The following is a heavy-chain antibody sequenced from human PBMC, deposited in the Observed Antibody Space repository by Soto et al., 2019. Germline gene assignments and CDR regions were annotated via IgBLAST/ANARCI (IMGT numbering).Heavy chain of an antibody. V-gene: IGHV1-69*01. J-gene: IGHJ4*02. Sequence: QVQLVQSGAELKKPGSSVKVSCKASGGGFSNFGISWVRQAPGQGLEWMGGIVPVFGRPNYAQRFRGRLTITADESTSTGYMELISLRSDDTAVYYCAREGSGYNFWGQGTQVTVSS. CDR2: IVPVFGRP. CDR1: GGGFSNFG. D-gene: IGHD5-12*01. CDR3: AREGSGYNF.